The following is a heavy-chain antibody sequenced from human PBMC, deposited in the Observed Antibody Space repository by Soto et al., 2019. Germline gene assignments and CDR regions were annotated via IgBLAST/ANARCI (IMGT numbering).Heavy chain of an antibody. V-gene: IGHV3-23*01. CDR3: AKRDNIQILRDFDWSRGYFDY. J-gene: IGHJ4*02. D-gene: IGHD3-9*01. Sequence: GSLRLSCAASGFTFSRYAMGWVRQAPGKGLEWVSAISGSGGSTYYSDSVKVRCTISRDNSKNTLYLQMNSLKAEDTAVYYSAKRDNIQILRDFDWSRGYFDYWGQGTLVTVSS. CDR1: GFTFSRYA. CDR2: ISGSGGST.